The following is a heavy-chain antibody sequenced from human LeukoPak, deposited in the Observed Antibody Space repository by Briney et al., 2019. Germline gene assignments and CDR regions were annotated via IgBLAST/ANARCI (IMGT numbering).Heavy chain of an antibody. CDR2: IRSKAYGGTT. CDR1: GFTFSSYA. J-gene: IGHJ5*02. Sequence: GGSLRLSCAASGFTFSSYAMSWVRQAPGKGLEWVGFIRSKAYGGTTEYAASVKGRFTISRDDSKSIAYLQMNSLKTEDTAVYYCTRATQYSSSRPGWFDPWGQGTLVTVSS. V-gene: IGHV3-49*04. CDR3: TRATQYSSSRPGWFDP. D-gene: IGHD6-13*01.